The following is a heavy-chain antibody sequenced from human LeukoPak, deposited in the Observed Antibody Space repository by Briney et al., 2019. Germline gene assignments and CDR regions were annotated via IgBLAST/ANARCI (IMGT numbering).Heavy chain of an antibody. J-gene: IGHJ4*02. Sequence: PSETLSLTCSVSGYSISSGDYYWSWIRQPPGKGLEWIGYIYYSGSTYYNPSLKSRVTISVDTSKNQFSLKLGSVTAADTAVYYCASEYGDYGELGYWGQGTLVTVSS. CDR2: IYYSGST. D-gene: IGHD4-17*01. CDR1: GYSISSGDYY. V-gene: IGHV4-30-4*01. CDR3: ASEYGDYGELGY.